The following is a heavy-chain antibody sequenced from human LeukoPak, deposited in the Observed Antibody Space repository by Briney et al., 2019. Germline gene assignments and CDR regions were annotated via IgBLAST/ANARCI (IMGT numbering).Heavy chain of an antibody. Sequence: GGSLRLSCAASGFTFSSYWMSWVRQAPGKGLEWAANMKYDGSEKYYADSVKGRFTISRDNAKNSLYLQMNSLRAEDTAVYYCARDIEAAGLFLDHWGQGTLVTVSS. CDR1: GFTFSSYW. CDR2: MKYDGSEK. V-gene: IGHV3-7*01. CDR3: ARDIEAAGLFLDH. D-gene: IGHD6-13*01. J-gene: IGHJ4*02.